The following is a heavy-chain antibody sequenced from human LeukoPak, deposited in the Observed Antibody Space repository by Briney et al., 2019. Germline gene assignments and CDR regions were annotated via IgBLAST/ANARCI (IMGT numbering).Heavy chain of an antibody. V-gene: IGHV3-30*04. CDR1: GFTFSSYA. J-gene: IGHJ4*02. CDR3: ATDYGDTSSSSLFDY. D-gene: IGHD4-17*01. CDR2: ISYDGSNK. Sequence: PGGSLRLSCAASGFTFSSYAMHWVRQAPGKGLEWVAVISYDGSNKYYADSVKGRFTISRDNSKSTLYLQMNSLRAEDTAVYYCATDYGDTSSSSLFDYWGQGTLVTVSS.